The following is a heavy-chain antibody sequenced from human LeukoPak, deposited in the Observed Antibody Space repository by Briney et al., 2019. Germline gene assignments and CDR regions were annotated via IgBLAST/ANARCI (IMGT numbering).Heavy chain of an antibody. Sequence: GGSLRLSCTPSGFIFDDFTIHWVRQVPGKGLEWVSLINWDGGSTYYADSVKGRFTISRDNSKNSLYLQMDSLTTEDTALYYCAKGDEDSPMIFYHWGRGTLVTVSS. V-gene: IGHV3-43*01. J-gene: IGHJ4*02. CDR2: INWDGGST. D-gene: IGHD2-15*01. CDR3: AKGDEDSPMIFYH. CDR1: GFIFDDFT.